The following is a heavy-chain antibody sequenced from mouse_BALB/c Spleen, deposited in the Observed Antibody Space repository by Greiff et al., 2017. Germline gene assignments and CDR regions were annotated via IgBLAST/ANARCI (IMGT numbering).Heavy chain of an antibody. V-gene: IGHV5-9-3*01. J-gene: IGHJ4*01. Sequence: EVHLVESGGGLVQPGGSLKLSCAASGFTFSSYAMSWVRQTPEKRLEWVATISSGGSYTYSPDSVKGRFTISRDNAKNTLYLQMSSLRSEDTAMYYCARQRITTIAMDYWGQGTAVTVSS. CDR3: ARQRITTIAMDY. CDR1: GFTFSSYA. D-gene: IGHD1-1*01. CDR2: ISSGGSYT.